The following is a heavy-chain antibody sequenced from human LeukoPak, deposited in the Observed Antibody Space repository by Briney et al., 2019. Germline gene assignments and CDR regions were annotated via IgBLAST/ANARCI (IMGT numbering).Heavy chain of an antibody. Sequence: GGSLRLSCAASGFTFHDYAMHWVRHAPGKGLEWVSGISWNSGIIGYADSVKGRFTTSRDNAKNSLYLQMNSLRAEDTAVYYCARDDYGDYVGAFDIWGQGTMVTVSS. D-gene: IGHD4-17*01. V-gene: IGHV3-9*01. J-gene: IGHJ3*02. CDR1: GFTFHDYA. CDR3: ARDDYGDYVGAFDI. CDR2: ISWNSGII.